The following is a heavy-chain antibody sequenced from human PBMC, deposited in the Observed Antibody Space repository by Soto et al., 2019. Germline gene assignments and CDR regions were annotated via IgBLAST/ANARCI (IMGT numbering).Heavy chain of an antibody. Sequence: PSVKVSCKGSGGTFSIYTISWVRLAPGQGLEWMGRIIPILGIANYAQKFQGRVTITADKSTSTAYMELSSLRSEDTAAYYCAIDSSPYSGSWYSSLDYWGQGTLVTVSS. CDR1: GGTFSIYT. CDR2: IIPILGIA. J-gene: IGHJ4*02. V-gene: IGHV1-69*04. CDR3: AIDSSPYSGSWYSSLDY. D-gene: IGHD6-13*01.